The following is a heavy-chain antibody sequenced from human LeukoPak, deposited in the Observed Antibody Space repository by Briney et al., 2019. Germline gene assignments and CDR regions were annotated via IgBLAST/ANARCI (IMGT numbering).Heavy chain of an antibody. CDR3: ARGGYYDKSGHYHGLFDY. Sequence: ASVEVSCKASGYTFTKYAISWVRQAPGQGLEWMGWISGYNGNTNYAQRLQDRVTMTTDTSTSTAYMDLRSLRSDDTAVYYCARGGYYDKSGHYHGLFDYWGQGTLVTVSS. CDR1: GYTFTKYA. V-gene: IGHV1-18*01. CDR2: ISGYNGNT. D-gene: IGHD3-22*01. J-gene: IGHJ4*02.